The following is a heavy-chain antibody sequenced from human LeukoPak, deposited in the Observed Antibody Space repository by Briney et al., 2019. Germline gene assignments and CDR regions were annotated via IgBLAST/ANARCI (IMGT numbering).Heavy chain of an antibody. V-gene: IGHV3-74*01. CDR3: ARDGTASTPEDV. D-gene: IGHD1-26*01. Sequence: GGSLRLSCAASGFTFNTYWMHWVRQAPGKGLVWVSLTYGDGTTAIYADSVKGRFTVSRDNAKNTLYLQMNSLRAEDTAVYYCARDGTASTPEDVWGQGTTVTVSS. CDR1: GFTFNTYW. CDR2: TYGDGTTA. J-gene: IGHJ6*02.